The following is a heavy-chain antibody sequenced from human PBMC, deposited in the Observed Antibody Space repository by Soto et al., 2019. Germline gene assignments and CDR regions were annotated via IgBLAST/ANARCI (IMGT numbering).Heavy chain of an antibody. CDR1: GGSISPYY. J-gene: IGHJ4*02. CDR2: IHYSGST. D-gene: IGHD2-2*01. CDR3: AKGGTSSLPFDY. Sequence: QVQLQESGPGLVKPSETPSLTCTVSGGSISPYYWSWIRQPPGKGLEWIGNIHYSGSTDYNPSLKSRVTISIDTSTNQFSLKLTSVTAADTAVYYCAKGGTSSLPFDYWGQGTLVTVSS. V-gene: IGHV4-59*01.